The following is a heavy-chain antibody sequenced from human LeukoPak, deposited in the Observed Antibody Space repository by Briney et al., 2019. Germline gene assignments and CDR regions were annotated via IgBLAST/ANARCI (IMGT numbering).Heavy chain of an antibody. CDR2: ISGSGGST. Sequence: GGSLRLSCAASGFTFSSYAMSWVRQAPGKGLEWVSAISGSGGSTYYADSVKGRFTISRDNSKNTLYLQMNSLRAEDTAVYYCARDPNPGRHAFDIWGQGTMVTVSS. V-gene: IGHV3-23*01. J-gene: IGHJ3*02. CDR3: ARDPNPGRHAFDI. CDR1: GFTFSSYA. D-gene: IGHD7-27*01.